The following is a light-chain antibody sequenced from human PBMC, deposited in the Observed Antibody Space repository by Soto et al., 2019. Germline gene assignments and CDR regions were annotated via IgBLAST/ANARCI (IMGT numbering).Light chain of an antibody. CDR3: QQYDYSPRT. CDR1: LSLPSRS. CDR2: AAS. Sequence: ELVLTQSQGTLSLSPVDGEILXFRPSLSLPSRSLAWYQQRPGQAPRVLISAASTRAADIPDRFSGSGSGTDFTLTINRLEPEDFAVYYCQQYDYSPRTFGQGTKVDNK. J-gene: IGKJ1*01. V-gene: IGKV3-20*01.